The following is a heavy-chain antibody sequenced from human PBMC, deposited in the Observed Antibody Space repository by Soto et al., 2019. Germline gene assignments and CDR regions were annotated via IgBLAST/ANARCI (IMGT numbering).Heavy chain of an antibody. CDR3: ARGGISHWAYFYYMDV. CDR1: DGSLSDYF. CDR2: INHLGSI. J-gene: IGHJ6*03. Sequence: TSEIMSLTCVVSDGSLSDYFWSWIRQHPGMALEWIGEINHLGSINYNPSLKSRVTMSVDTSKNQFSLTLNSVTAADTATYYCARGGISHWAYFYYMDVWDRGTTVTVSS. D-gene: IGHD2-21*01. V-gene: IGHV4-34*01.